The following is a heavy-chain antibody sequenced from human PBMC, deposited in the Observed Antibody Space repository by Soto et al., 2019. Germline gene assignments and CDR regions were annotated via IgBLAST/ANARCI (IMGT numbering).Heavy chain of an antibody. Sequence: GGSLRLSCAASGFTFSSYGMHWVRQAPGKGLEWVAVISYDGSNKYYADSVKGRFTISRDNSKNTLYLQMNSLRAEDTAVYYCAKDSDAYCGGDCLSSNFDYWGQGTLVTVSS. CDR1: GFTFSSYG. CDR2: ISYDGSNK. J-gene: IGHJ4*02. CDR3: AKDSDAYCGGDCLSSNFDY. D-gene: IGHD2-21*02. V-gene: IGHV3-30*18.